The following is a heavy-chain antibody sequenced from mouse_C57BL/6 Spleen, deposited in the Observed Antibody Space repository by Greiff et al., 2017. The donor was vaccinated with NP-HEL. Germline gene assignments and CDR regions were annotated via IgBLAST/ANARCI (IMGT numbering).Heavy chain of an antibody. CDR2: ISSGGSYT. Sequence: DVHLVESGGDLVKPGGSLKLSCAASGFTFSSYGMSWVRQTPDKRLEWVATISSGGSYTYYPDSVKGRFTISRDNAKNTLYLQMSSLKSEDTAMYYCASPYGNFSPAWFAYWGQGTLVTVSA. V-gene: IGHV5-6*01. J-gene: IGHJ3*01. D-gene: IGHD2-1*01. CDR3: ASPYGNFSPAWFAY. CDR1: GFTFSSYG.